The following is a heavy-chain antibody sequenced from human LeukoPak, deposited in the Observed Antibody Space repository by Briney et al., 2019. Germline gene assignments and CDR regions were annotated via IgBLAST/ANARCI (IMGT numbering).Heavy chain of an antibody. D-gene: IGHD2-2*01. V-gene: IGHV1-18*04. Sequence: ASVKVSCKASGYTFTNYYIHWVRQAPGQGLEWMGWISAYNGNTDYAQKFQGRVTMTIDTSTSTAYMELRSLKSDDTAVYYCARVEAYCTRTSCHDYWGLGTLVTVSS. CDR3: ARVEAYCTRTSCHDY. J-gene: IGHJ4*02. CDR2: ISAYNGNT. CDR1: GYTFTNYY.